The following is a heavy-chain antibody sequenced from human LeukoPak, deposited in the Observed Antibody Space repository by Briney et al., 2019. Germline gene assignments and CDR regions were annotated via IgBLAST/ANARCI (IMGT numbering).Heavy chain of an antibody. CDR3: AREVRDSLWFGGSSQWFDP. J-gene: IGHJ5*02. V-gene: IGHV1-2*02. CDR2: INPNSGGT. Sequence: ASVKVSCKASGYTFTGCYMHWVRQAPGQGLEWMGWINPNSGGTNYAQKFQGRVTMTRDTSISTAYMELSRLRSDDTAVYYCAREVRDSLWFGGSSQWFDPWGQGTLVTVSS. CDR1: GYTFTGCY. D-gene: IGHD3-10*01.